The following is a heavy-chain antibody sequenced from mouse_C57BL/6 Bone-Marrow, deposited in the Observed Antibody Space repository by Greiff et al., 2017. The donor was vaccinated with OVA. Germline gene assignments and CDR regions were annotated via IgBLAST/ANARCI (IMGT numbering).Heavy chain of an antibody. V-gene: IGHV1-26*01. CDR3: ARSGKDSSGYGFAD. D-gene: IGHD3-2*02. CDR1: GYTFTDYY. Sequence: EVQLQQSGPELVKPGASVKISCKASGYTFTDYYLNWVKQSHGKSLEWIGDINPNNGGTSYNQKFKGKATLTVDKSSSTAYMELRSLTSEDSAVYYGARSGKDSSGYGFADWGQGTLVTVSA. CDR2: INPNNGGT. J-gene: IGHJ3*01.